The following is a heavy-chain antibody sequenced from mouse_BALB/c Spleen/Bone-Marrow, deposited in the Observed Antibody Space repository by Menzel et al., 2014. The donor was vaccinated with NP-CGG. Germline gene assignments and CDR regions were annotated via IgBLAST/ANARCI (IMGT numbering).Heavy chain of an antibody. CDR1: GFDFRRYW. CDR3: ARGNYYGHLDY. J-gene: IGHJ2*01. Sequence: EVKLMESGGGLVQPGGSLKLSCAASGFDFRRYWMSWVRQAPGKGLQWIGEINPDSRTINYTPSLKDKFIISRDNAKNTPYLQMSKVRSEDTALYYCARGNYYGHLDYWGQGTTLTVSS. V-gene: IGHV4-1*02. CDR2: INPDSRTI. D-gene: IGHD2-1*01.